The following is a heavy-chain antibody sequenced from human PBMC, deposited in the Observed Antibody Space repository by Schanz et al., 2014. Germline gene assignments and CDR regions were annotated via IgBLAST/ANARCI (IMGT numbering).Heavy chain of an antibody. J-gene: IGHJ4*02. CDR1: GYAFTTYG. CDR3: TSDGQNHDGLQCYSDV. CDR2: ISTFRNEDT. V-gene: IGHV1-18*01. Sequence: QVQLVQSGAEAKKPGASVRVSCKVSGYAFTTYGISWVRQAPGQGPEFMGWISTFRNEDTDSAQRFQGRLTMTRDASTSTVYMELSSLRTEHTAVDFCTSDGQNHDGLQCYSDVWGQGTLVTVSS. D-gene: IGHD3-10*01.